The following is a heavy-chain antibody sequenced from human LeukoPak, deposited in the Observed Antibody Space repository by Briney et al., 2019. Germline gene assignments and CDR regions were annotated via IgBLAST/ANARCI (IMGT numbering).Heavy chain of an antibody. CDR2: IQYYGGNK. V-gene: IGHV3-30*02. CDR1: AFTFSSYG. Sequence: GGSLRLSCAASAFTFSSYGMHWVRQAPGKGLESVAFIQYYGGNKYYADSVKGRSTISRDNSKNTLYLQMNSLRAEDTAVYYCAKDKGHTVATIMGVGDYWGQGTLVTVSS. J-gene: IGHJ4*02. D-gene: IGHD5-12*01. CDR3: AKDKGHTVATIMGVGDY.